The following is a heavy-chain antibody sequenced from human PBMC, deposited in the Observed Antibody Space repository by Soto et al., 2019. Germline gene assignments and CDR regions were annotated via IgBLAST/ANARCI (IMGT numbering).Heavy chain of an antibody. CDR3: ARAQPFEFHNWFDP. J-gene: IGHJ5*02. CDR1: GASISSYY. CDR2: ISYSGST. Sequence: QVQLQESGPGLVKTSETLFLTCTVTGASISSYYWSWIRQPPGKGLEWIGHISYSGSTNYNPSVMGRVTVSVGRSTNQFSLKLSSVTAADTAVYYCARAQPFEFHNWFDPWGQGTLVSVSS. V-gene: IGHV4-59*01. D-gene: IGHD2-2*01.